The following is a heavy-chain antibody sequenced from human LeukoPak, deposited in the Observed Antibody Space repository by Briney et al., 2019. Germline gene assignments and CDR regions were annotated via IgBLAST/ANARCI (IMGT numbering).Heavy chain of an antibody. J-gene: IGHJ4*02. CDR2: ITTDGGTT. CDR3: VKDLSGSYTFDY. Sequence: PGGSLRLSCSASGFTFSRHTMHWVRQAPGKGLEYVSTITTDGGTTYYADSVKGRFTISRDNSKNTLFLQMSSLRAEDTAVYYCVKDLSGSYTFDYWGQGTPVTVSS. D-gene: IGHD1-26*01. CDR1: GFTFSRHT. V-gene: IGHV3-64D*06.